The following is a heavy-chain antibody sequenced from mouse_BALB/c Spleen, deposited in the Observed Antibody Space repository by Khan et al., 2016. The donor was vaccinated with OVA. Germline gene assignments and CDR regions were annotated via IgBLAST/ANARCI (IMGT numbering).Heavy chain of an antibody. V-gene: IGHV1S81*02. CDR1: GYTLTSYW. D-gene: IGHD2-1*01. Sequence: VQLQQPGAELVNPGASVNLSCKASGYTLTSYWMHWVKQRPGQGLEWIGEINPSNGRTNYNEKFKSKATLTVDKSSSTAYMQLSSPTSEDSAVYYCARLLINFDYWGQGTTLTVSP. CDR3: ARLLINFDY. CDR2: INPSNGRT. J-gene: IGHJ2*01.